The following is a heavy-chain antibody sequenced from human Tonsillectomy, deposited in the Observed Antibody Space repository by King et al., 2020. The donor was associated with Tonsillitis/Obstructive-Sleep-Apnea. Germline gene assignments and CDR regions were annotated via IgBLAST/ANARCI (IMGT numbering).Heavy chain of an antibody. CDR2: IVVGRGNT. J-gene: IGHJ6*03. D-gene: IGHD3-22*01. Sequence: QLVQSGPEVKKPGTSVKVSCTASGFTFSSSSVQWVRQARGQRLEWIGWIVVGRGNTIHAQKFPERVTVTRDMSTSPAYMELSSLRSEETAVYYCAADGNYDSGGFAPYNMDVWGKGTTVTVSS. V-gene: IGHV1-58*01. CDR3: AADGNYDSGGFAPYNMDV. CDR1: GFTFSSSS.